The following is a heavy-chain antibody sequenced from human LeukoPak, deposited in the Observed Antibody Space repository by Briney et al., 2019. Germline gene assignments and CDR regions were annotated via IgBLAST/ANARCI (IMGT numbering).Heavy chain of an antibody. CDR2: ISSSSSYI. CDR3: ARDGSWSIAGWDFDY. V-gene: IGHV3-21*01. Sequence: PGGSLRLSCAASGFTFSSYSMNWVRQAPGKGLEWVSSISSSSSYIYYADSVKGRFTISRDNAKNSLYLQMNSLRAEDTAVYYCARDGSWSIAGWDFDYWGQGTLVTVSS. J-gene: IGHJ4*02. D-gene: IGHD6-6*01. CDR1: GFTFSSYS.